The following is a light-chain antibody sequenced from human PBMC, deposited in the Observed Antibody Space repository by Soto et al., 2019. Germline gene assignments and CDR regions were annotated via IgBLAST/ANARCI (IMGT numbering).Light chain of an antibody. V-gene: IGKV3-20*01. Sequence: ESVLTQSPGTLSLSPGERATLSCRASQSVNSNYLAWYQQKPGQAPRLLIYETSTKATGIPDRFRDSGSGTDFTLTLSRVEPEYFAAYYGQQYGSSPRYIFGQGTKLEIQ. CDR1: QSVNSNY. J-gene: IGKJ2*01. CDR3: QQYGSSPRYI. CDR2: ETS.